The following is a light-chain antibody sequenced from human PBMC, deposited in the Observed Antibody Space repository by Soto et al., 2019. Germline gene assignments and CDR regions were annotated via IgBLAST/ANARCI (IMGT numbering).Light chain of an antibody. CDR2: EVN. CDR1: NSDFAGYNF. V-gene: IGLV2-8*01. CDR3: SSYITSNNLRV. Sequence: QSALTQPPSASGSPGQSVTISCTGTNSDFAGYNFVSWFQQHPGKAPRLIIYEVNERPSGVPHRFSGSKSGNTASLTISGLQAEDEADYYCSSYITSNNLRVFGTGTKVTVL. J-gene: IGLJ1*01.